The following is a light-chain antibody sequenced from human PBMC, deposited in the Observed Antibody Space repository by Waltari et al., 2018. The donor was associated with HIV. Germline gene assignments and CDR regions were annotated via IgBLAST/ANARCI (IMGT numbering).Light chain of an antibody. J-gene: IGLJ3*02. CDR1: ISASGGCNL. CDR2: DVT. Sequence: QSALTQPRSVPGSPGLHVTVPRSGTISASGGCNLVSWYQQHPCQAPKLMIYDVTERPSGVPDRFSGSKSGNTASLTISGLQADDEADYYCCSYAGRYTWVFGGGTELTVL. CDR3: CSYAGRYTWV. V-gene: IGLV2-11*01.